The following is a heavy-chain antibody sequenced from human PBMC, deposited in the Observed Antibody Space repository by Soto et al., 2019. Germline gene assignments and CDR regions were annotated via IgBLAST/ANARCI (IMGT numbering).Heavy chain of an antibody. J-gene: IGHJ6*03. CDR1: GFPVTTSY. Sequence: EVQLAESGGGLVQPGGSLRLSCAASGFPVTTSYMSWVRQAPGKGLEWVSTIYSGGTVYYADSVKGRFAISRDSSKNTLYLEMNNVRDEDAAVYYCARNSPDEVWSALGYHYYYLDVWGKGSTVVVSS. CDR2: IYSGGTV. V-gene: IGHV3-66*01. CDR3: ARNSPDEVWSALGYHYYYLDV. D-gene: IGHD3-3*01.